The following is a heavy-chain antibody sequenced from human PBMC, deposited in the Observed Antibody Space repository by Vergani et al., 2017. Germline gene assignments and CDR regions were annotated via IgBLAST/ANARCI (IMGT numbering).Heavy chain of an antibody. CDR1: GYTFTSYY. J-gene: IGHJ4*02. Sequence: QVQLVQSGAEVKKPGASVKVSCKASGYTFTSYYMHWVRQAPGQGLEWMGIINPSGGSTSYAQKFQGRVTITADESTSTAYMELSSLRSEDTAVYYCARDTEDYGDYPLDYWGQGTLVTVSS. V-gene: IGHV1-46*01. CDR2: INPSGGST. D-gene: IGHD4-17*01. CDR3: ARDTEDYGDYPLDY.